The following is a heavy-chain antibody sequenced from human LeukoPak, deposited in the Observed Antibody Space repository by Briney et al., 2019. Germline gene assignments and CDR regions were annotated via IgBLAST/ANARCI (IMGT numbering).Heavy chain of an antibody. CDR2: IYTGGSP. V-gene: IGHV3-66*01. CDR1: TFTVSTNY. Sequence: PGGSLRLSCAASTFTVSTNYMTWVRQAPGKGLEWVSMIYTGGSPYYADSVKGRFTISRDNSKNTPNLQMNSPRVEDTAVYFCVPLADGSVVQWGQGTLVTVSS. D-gene: IGHD3-10*01. J-gene: IGHJ4*02. CDR3: VPLADGSVVQ.